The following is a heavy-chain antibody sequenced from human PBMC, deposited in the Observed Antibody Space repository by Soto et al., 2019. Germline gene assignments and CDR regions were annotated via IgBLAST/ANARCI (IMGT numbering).Heavy chain of an antibody. J-gene: IGHJ4*02. CDR3: ATRPARVGVTVLPIPA. CDR1: GGSVSSTNW. V-gene: IGHV4-4*03. CDR2: IYHIGST. D-gene: IGHD2-2*02. Sequence: LPETLSLTCAVSGGSVSSTNWWSWVRQSPGKGLEWIGDIYHIGSTNYNPSLRGRVTISVDKSNNQFSLTLKYVTAADTAVYYCATRPARVGVTVLPIPAGGEGNLVTVS.